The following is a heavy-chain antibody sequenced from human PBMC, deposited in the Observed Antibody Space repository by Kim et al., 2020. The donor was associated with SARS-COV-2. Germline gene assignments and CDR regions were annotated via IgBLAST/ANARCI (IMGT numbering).Heavy chain of an antibody. CDR3: ARDRNTALVADAFDI. V-gene: IGHV4-39*07. Sequence: PSLTSRVTISVDTSKNQFSLKLSSVTAADTAVYYCARDRNTALVADAFDIWGQGTMVTVSS. D-gene: IGHD5-18*01. J-gene: IGHJ3*02.